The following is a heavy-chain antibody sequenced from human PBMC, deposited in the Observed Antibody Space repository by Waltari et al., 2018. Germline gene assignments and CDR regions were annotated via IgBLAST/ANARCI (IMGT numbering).Heavy chain of an antibody. CDR2: IYTRGST. V-gene: IGHV4-61*02. D-gene: IGHD3-10*01. CDR3: ARDSRGTVRYFDY. CDR1: GGSLSSGNSY. J-gene: IGHJ4*02. Sequence: QVQLQESGPGLVKPSQTLSLTCTVSGGSLSSGNSYWSWIRHPAGKGLEWIGHIYTRGSTNYNPSLKSRVTISIDTSKNQLSLNLSSVTAADKAVYYCARDSRGTVRYFDYWGQGTLVTVSS.